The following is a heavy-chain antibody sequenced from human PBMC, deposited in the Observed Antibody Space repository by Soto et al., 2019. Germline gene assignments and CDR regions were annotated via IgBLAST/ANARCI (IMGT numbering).Heavy chain of an antibody. Sequence: QVQLVQSGAEVKKPGSSVKVSCKASGGTFSSYAISWVRQAPGQGLEWMGGIIPIFGTANYAQTFQGRVTITADESTSTAYMELSSLRSEDTAVYYCARDHGTGTTDYYYYGMDVWGQGTTVTVSS. D-gene: IGHD1-7*01. CDR2: IIPIFGTA. V-gene: IGHV1-69*01. CDR1: GGTFSSYA. CDR3: ARDHGTGTTDYYYYGMDV. J-gene: IGHJ6*02.